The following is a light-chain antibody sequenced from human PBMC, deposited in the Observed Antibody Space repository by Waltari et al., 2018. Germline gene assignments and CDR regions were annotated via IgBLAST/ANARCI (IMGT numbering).Light chain of an antibody. V-gene: IGKV3-15*01. Sequence: EIVMTQSQATLSVSPGERATLSCRASQSVRTNLAWYQQKPGQAPRLLSYGVSTRATDIPARFSGSGSETEFTLTISSLQSEDFAVYYCQQYNKWPPFTFGGGTKVEIK. J-gene: IGKJ4*01. CDR2: GVS. CDR3: QQYNKWPPFT. CDR1: QSVRTN.